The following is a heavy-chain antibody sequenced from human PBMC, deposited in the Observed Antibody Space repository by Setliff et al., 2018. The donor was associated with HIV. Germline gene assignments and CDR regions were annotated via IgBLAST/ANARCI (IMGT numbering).Heavy chain of an antibody. CDR1: GGSFSGYY. CDR2: INHSGST. Sequence: PSETLSLTCAVYGGSFSGYYWSWIRQPPGKGLEWIGEINHSGSTNYNPSLKSRVTISVDTSKSQFSLKLSSLTAADTAVYYCARVGYHGSGRYSFDYWGQGTLVTVSS. J-gene: IGHJ4*02. CDR3: ARVGYHGSGRYSFDY. D-gene: IGHD3-10*01. V-gene: IGHV4-34*01.